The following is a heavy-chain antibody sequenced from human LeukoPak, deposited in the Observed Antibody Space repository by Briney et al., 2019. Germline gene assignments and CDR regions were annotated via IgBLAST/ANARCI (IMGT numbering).Heavy chain of an antibody. CDR3: AALYSGSYGPSAFDI. CDR1: GYTFTGYY. J-gene: IGHJ3*02. CDR2: INPNSGGT. D-gene: IGHD1-26*01. Sequence: EASVKVSCKASGYTFTGYYMHWVRQAPGQGLEWMGWINPNSGGTNYAQKFQGRVTMTRDTSISTAYMELSSLRSEDTAVYYCAALYSGSYGPSAFDIWGQGTMVTVSS. V-gene: IGHV1-2*02.